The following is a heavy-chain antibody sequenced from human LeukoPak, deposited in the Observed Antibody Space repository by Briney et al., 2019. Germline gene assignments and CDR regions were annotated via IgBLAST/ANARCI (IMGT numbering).Heavy chain of an antibody. D-gene: IGHD6-13*01. J-gene: IGHJ6*03. Sequence: TGGSLRLSCAASGFTFSSYAMSWVRQAPGKGLEWVSAISGSGGSTYYADSVKGRFTISRDNSKNTLYLQMNSLRAEDTAVYYCAKGAAAGTSNYYYYYYMDVWGKGTTVTVSS. CDR3: AKGAAAGTSNYYYYYYMDV. CDR2: ISGSGGST. CDR1: GFTFSSYA. V-gene: IGHV3-23*01.